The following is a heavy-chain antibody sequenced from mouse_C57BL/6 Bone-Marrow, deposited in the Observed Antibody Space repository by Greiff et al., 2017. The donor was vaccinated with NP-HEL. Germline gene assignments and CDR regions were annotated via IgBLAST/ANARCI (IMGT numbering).Heavy chain of an antibody. CDR1: GFNIKDDY. CDR2: IDPENGDT. CDR3: TVPLYYDYDVGFAY. J-gene: IGHJ3*01. V-gene: IGHV14-4*01. D-gene: IGHD2-4*01. Sequence: EVKLQESGAELVRPGASVKLSCTASGFNIKDDYMHWVKQRPEQGLEWIGWIDPENGDTEYASKFQGKATITADTSSNTAYLQLSSLTSEDTAVYYCTVPLYYDYDVGFAYWGQGTLVTVSA.